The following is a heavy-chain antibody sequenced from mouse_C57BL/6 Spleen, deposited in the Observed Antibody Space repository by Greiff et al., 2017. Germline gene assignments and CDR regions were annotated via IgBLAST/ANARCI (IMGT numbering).Heavy chain of an antibody. D-gene: IGHD1-1*01. Sequence: VKLQQPGAELVRPGSSVKLSCKASGYTFTSYWMDWVKQRPGQGLEWIGNIYPSDSETHYNQKFKDKATLTVDKSSSTAYMQLSSLTSEDSAVYYCARPYGSNWYFDVWGTGTTVTVSS. J-gene: IGHJ1*03. V-gene: IGHV1-61*01. CDR3: ARPYGSNWYFDV. CDR2: IYPSDSET. CDR1: GYTFTSYW.